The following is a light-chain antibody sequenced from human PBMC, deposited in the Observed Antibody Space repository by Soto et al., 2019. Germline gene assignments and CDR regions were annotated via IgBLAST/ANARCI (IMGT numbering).Light chain of an antibody. V-gene: IGLV2-23*02. J-gene: IGLJ3*02. CDR2: EVN. CDR3: CSFAGSSTFWV. Sequence: QSVLAQPASVSGSPGQPITISCTGTSSDIGAYKFVSWYQHHPGRAPKLMIFEVNQRPSGVSDRFSGSKSGNTASLTISGLQAGDEADYYCCSFAGSSTFWVFGGGTKLTVL. CDR1: SSDIGAYKF.